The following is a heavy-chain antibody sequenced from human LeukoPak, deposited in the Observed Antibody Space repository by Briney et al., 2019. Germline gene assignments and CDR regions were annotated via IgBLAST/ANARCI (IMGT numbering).Heavy chain of an antibody. J-gene: IGHJ4*02. D-gene: IGHD3-10*01. Sequence: PGGSLRLSCVASGFTFSHYSMNWVRQAPGKGLEWVSSIRFTGSYIYYADSVKGRFTISRDNAKNSLYLQMSSLRDDDTAVYYCARDRGYYFDCWGQGILVTVSS. CDR3: ARDRGYYFDC. CDR1: GFTFSHYS. V-gene: IGHV3-21*01. CDR2: IRFTGSYI.